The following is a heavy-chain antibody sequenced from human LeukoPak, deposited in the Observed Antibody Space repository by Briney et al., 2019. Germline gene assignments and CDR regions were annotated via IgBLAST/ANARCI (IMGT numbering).Heavy chain of an antibody. Sequence: PGGSLRLSCGASGFTFSSYAMSWVRQAPGKGLEWVSGIRGSGGSTYYADSVKGRFTISRDNAKNSLYLQMNSLRDEDTALYYCTRDYGYSSSFDYWGQGTLVTVSS. J-gene: IGHJ4*02. CDR3: TRDYGYSSSFDY. V-gene: IGHV3-23*01. CDR1: GFTFSSYA. CDR2: IRGSGGST. D-gene: IGHD6-13*01.